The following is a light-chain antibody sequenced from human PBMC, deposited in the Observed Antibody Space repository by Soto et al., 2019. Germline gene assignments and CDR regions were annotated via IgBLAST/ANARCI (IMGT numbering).Light chain of an antibody. J-gene: IGLJ2*01. Sequence: QSALTQPASVSGSPGQSITISCTGSSGDIGDYKYVSWYKQHPGKAPKLMIYDVSNRPSGVSNRFSASKSGNTASLTISGLQAEYEADYYYSSYTSTNFVIFGGGTKLTVL. V-gene: IGLV2-14*01. CDR1: SGDIGDYKY. CDR2: DVS. CDR3: SSYTSTNFVI.